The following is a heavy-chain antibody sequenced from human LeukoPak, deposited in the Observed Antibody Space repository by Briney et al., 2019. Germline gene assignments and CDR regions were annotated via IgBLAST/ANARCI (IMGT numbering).Heavy chain of an antibody. CDR2: ISGSGGST. J-gene: IGHJ6*02. CDR1: GFTFSSYT. D-gene: IGHD6-19*01. Sequence: GGSLRLSCAASGFTFSSYTMSWVRQAPRKGLEWVSTISGSGGSTYYADSVKGRFTISRDNSKNTLYLQMNSLRAEDTAVYYCAKHTPLAGRGVYYYGMDVWGQGTTVTVSS. CDR3: AKHTPLAGRGVYYYGMDV. V-gene: IGHV3-23*01.